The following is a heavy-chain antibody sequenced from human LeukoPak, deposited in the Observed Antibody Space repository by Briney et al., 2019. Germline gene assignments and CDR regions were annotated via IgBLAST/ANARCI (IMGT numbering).Heavy chain of an antibody. D-gene: IGHD3-16*01. CDR1: GGSISSGGYY. J-gene: IGHJ4*02. CDR3: ARAGGFFSPFGY. CDR2: IYYSGST. V-gene: IGHV4-31*02. Sequence: SETLSLTCTVSGGSISSGGYYWSWIRQHPGDGLEWIGYIYYSGSTYYNPSLKSRVTISIDTSKNHFSLKLSSMTAADTAVYYCARAGGFFSPFGYWGQGTLVTVSS.